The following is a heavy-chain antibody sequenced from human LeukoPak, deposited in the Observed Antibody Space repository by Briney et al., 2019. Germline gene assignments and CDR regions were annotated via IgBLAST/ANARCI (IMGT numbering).Heavy chain of an antibody. J-gene: IGHJ4*02. CDR1: GGSISSYY. D-gene: IGHD3-22*01. CDR3: ARERLGYYDRSGLDY. CDR2: IYYSGST. Sequence: TSETLSLTCTVSGGSISSYYSNWIRQPPGKGLEWVGYIYYSGSTNYNPSLKSRVTTSVDTTKNQFSLKLSSVTAADTAVYYCARERLGYYDRSGLDYWGQGTLVTVSS. V-gene: IGHV4-59*01.